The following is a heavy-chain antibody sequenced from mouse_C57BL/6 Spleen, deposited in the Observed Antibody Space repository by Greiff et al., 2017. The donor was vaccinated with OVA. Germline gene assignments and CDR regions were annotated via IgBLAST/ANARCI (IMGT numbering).Heavy chain of an antibody. CDR3: ARGYDYDGVYYAMDY. V-gene: IGHV1-81*01. CDR2: IYPRSGNT. J-gene: IGHJ4*01. CDR1: GYTFTSYG. D-gene: IGHD2-4*01. Sequence: VQLQQSGAELARPGASVKLSCKASGYTFTSYGISWVKQRTGQGLEWIGEIYPRSGNTYYNEKFKGKATLTADKSSSTAYMELRSLASEDSAVYFCARGYDYDGVYYAMDYWGQGTSVTVSS.